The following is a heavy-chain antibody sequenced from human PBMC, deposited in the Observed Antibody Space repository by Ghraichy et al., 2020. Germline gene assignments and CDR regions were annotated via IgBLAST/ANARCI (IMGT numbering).Heavy chain of an antibody. D-gene: IGHD2-21*02. CDR1: GGSVNTGPYF. J-gene: IGHJ4*02. CDR3: ALEECDGDCFFTY. CDR2: IHSTGST. V-gene: IGHV4-31*03. Sequence: LTCTVSGGSVNTGPYFWTWIRQHPATGLEWIGYIHSTGSTYYKSSLKSRVTVSMDTSKNQFSLRLRSVTAADSAVYYCALEECDGDCFFTYWGQGALVTVSS.